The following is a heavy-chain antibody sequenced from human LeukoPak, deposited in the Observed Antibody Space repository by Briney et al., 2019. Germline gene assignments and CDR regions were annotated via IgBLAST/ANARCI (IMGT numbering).Heavy chain of an antibody. V-gene: IGHV1-8*03. Sequence: ASVKVSFRASGYTFTSYDINWVRQAPGQGLEWMGWMNPNSGNTGYAQKFQGRVTITRNTSISTAYMELSSLRSEDTAVYYCARGRASAWIQLWSRGHFDYWGQGTLVTVSS. CDR2: MNPNSGNT. CDR3: ARGRASAWIQLWSRGHFDY. CDR1: GYTFTSYD. D-gene: IGHD5-18*01. J-gene: IGHJ4*02.